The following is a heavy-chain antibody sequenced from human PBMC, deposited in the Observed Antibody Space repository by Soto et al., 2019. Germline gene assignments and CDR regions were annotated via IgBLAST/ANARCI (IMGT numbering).Heavy chain of an antibody. CDR3: ASGTYYYDSSGYPYYYYYYGMDV. J-gene: IGHJ6*02. Sequence: SVKVSCKASGVTFSSYAISWVRQAPGQGLEWMGGIVPILGTANYAQKFQGRVTITADESTSTAYMELSSLRSEDTAVYYCASGTYYYDSSGYPYYYYYYGMDVWGQGTTVTVSS. D-gene: IGHD3-22*01. V-gene: IGHV1-69*13. CDR1: GVTFSSYA. CDR2: IVPILGTA.